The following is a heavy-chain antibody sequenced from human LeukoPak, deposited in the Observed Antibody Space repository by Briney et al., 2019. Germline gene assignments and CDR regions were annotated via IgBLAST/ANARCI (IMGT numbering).Heavy chain of an antibody. D-gene: IGHD3-3*01. J-gene: IGHJ5*02. CDR3: AREASGHYCDL. Sequence: PGTSLRLSCTASGFTFSSYGMHWVRQAPGKGLEWVAIIWYDGSKQEYGESVKGRFIISRDDPKNTVYLQMSTLRAEDTAVYYCAREASGHYCDLWGQGTLVTVSS. CDR1: GFTFSSYG. V-gene: IGHV3-33*01. CDR2: IWYDGSKQ.